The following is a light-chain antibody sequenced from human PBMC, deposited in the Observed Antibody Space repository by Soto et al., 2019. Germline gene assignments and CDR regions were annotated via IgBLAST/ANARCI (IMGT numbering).Light chain of an antibody. CDR2: GAS. V-gene: IGKV3-20*01. CDR3: QQYGSSPLYT. J-gene: IGKJ2*01. CDR1: QSVSSSY. Sequence: EIVLTQSPGTLTLSPGERATLSCRASQSVSSSYLAWYQQNPGQAPRLLIYGASSRATGIPDRFSGSGSGRDFTLTISRLEPEDFAVYYCQQYGSSPLYTFGQGTKLEIK.